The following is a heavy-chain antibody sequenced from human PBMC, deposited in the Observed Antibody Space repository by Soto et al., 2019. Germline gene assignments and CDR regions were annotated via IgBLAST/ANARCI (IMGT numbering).Heavy chain of an antibody. J-gene: IGHJ6*02. D-gene: IGHD3-9*01. Sequence: LRLSCAASGFTFSSYSMNWVRQAPGKGLEWVSSISSSSSYIYYADSVKGRFAISRDNAKNSLYLQMNSLRAEDTAVYYCARVPPLPRYFDWSAPPYGMDVWGQGTTVTVSS. CDR2: ISSSSSYI. CDR3: ARVPPLPRYFDWSAPPYGMDV. V-gene: IGHV3-21*01. CDR1: GFTFSSYS.